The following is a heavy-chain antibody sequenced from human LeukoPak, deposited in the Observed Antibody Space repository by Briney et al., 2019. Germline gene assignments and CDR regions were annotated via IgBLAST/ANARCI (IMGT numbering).Heavy chain of an antibody. J-gene: IGHJ4*02. Sequence: SETLSLTCTVSGGSVSSGSYYWSWIRQPPGKGLEWIGYIYYSGSTKYNPSLKSRVTISVDTSKNQFSLKLSSVTAADTAVYYCAKGLTTVTSPFVYWGQGTLVTVSS. D-gene: IGHD4-17*01. V-gene: IGHV4-61*01. CDR1: GGSVSSGSYY. CDR2: IYYSGST. CDR3: AKGLTTVTSPFVY.